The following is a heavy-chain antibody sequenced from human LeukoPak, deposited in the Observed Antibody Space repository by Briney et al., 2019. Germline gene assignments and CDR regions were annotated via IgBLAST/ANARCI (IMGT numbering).Heavy chain of an antibody. CDR3: VRCGYSSGWYRN. J-gene: IGHJ4*02. CDR1: DFSVSTNY. Sequence: GGSLRLSCAASDFSVSTNYMNWVRQSPGKGLEWVSVISSGTTYYADSVRGRFTISRDKNTLYLQMNSLKAEDTAVYYCVRCGYSSGWYRNWGQGTLVIVSS. V-gene: IGHV3-53*01. CDR2: ISSGTT. D-gene: IGHD6-19*01.